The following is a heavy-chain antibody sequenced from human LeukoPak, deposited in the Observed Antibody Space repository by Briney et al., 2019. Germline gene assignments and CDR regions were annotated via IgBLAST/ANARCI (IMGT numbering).Heavy chain of an antibody. J-gene: IGHJ4*02. V-gene: IGHV1-46*03. CDR1: GGTFTNYA. CDR3: ASSQPGYSYGRY. Sequence: ASVKVSCKASGGTFTNYAFNWVRQAPGQGLEWMGIINPSGGTTSYAQKFQGRVTMTRDTSTNTAYMELSSLRSDDTAVYYCASSQPGYSYGRYWGQGTLVTVSS. D-gene: IGHD5-18*01. CDR2: INPSGGTT.